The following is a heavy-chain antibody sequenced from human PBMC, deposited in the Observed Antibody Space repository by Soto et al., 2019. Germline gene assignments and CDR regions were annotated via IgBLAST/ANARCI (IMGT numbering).Heavy chain of an antibody. Sequence: PSQRMALTCAVCRGCVSGYFWNWIRKTLGKGLEWIGQVNHNGRDNFIPSLNSRVAISLDVCKVQVALKLMSVPAADTAVYYCAGGGSSDVPIAVEFWGQ. D-gene: IGHD6-19*01. CDR3: AGGGSSDVPIAVEF. CDR1: RGCVSGYF. J-gene: IGHJ3*01. CDR2: VNHNGRD. V-gene: IGHV4-34*01.